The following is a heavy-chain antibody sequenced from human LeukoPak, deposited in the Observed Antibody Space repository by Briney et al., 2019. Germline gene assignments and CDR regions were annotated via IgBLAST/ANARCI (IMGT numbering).Heavy chain of an antibody. Sequence: GGSLRLSCAASGFTFSSYSMNWVRQAPGKGLEWVSYISSSSSTIYYADSVKGRFTISRDNSKNTLYLQMNSLRADDTAVYYCAKDRRDGYNSDYYFDYWGQGTLVTVSS. V-gene: IGHV3-48*01. CDR3: AKDRRDGYNSDYYFDY. J-gene: IGHJ4*02. CDR1: GFTFSSYS. D-gene: IGHD5-24*01. CDR2: ISSSSSTI.